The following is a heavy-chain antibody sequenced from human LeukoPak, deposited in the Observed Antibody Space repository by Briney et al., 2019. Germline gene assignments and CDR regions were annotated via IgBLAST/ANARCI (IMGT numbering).Heavy chain of an antibody. CDR1: GFTFSSYG. V-gene: IGHV3-7*01. Sequence: PGGSLRLSCAAPGFTFSSYGMSWVRQAPGKGLEWVATIKQDGSEKYYVDSVKGRFTISRDNAKNSLYLQMNSLRAEDTAVYYCARDLKPSIAVAGIDAFDIWGQGTMVTVSS. CDR2: IKQDGSEK. D-gene: IGHD6-19*01. CDR3: ARDLKPSIAVAGIDAFDI. J-gene: IGHJ3*02.